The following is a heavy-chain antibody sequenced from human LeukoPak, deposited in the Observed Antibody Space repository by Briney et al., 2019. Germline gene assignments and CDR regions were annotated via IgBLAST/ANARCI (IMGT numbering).Heavy chain of an antibody. CDR1: GGAFSSYA. D-gene: IGHD3-22*01. CDR2: IIPILGIA. J-gene: IGHJ4*02. V-gene: IGHV1-69*04. Sequence: SVKVSCKASGGAFSSYAFSWVRQAPGQGLEWMGRIIPILGIANYAQKFQGRVTITADKSTSTAYMELSSLRSEDTAVYYYARPTYYYDSSGLDYWGQGTLVTVSS. CDR3: ARPTYYYDSSGLDY.